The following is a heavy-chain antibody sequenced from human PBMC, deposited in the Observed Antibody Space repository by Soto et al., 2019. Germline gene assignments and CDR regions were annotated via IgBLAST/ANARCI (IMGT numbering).Heavy chain of an antibody. CDR3: ATKDKGKYYVDF. V-gene: IGHV4-28*01. CDR2: IHYSAIT. J-gene: IGHJ4*02. Sequence: SETLSLTCGVSGYSISSDNWWVWIRQPPGKGLEWIGYIHYSAITYSNPSLKSRLTMSVDTSRNQFSLKLSSVTAVDMAVYYCATKDKGKYYVDFWGQGTLVTVSS. CDR1: GYSISSDNW. D-gene: IGHD3-10*01.